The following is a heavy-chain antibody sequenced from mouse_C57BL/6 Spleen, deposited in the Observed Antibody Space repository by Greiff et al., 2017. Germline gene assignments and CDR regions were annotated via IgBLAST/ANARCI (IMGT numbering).Heavy chain of an antibody. CDR2: IYPGDGDT. Sequence: VQLVESGAELVKPGASVKISCKASGYAFSSYWMNWVKQRPGKGLEWIGQIYPGDGDTNYNGKFKGKATLTADKSSSTAYMQLSSLTSEDSAVYFCARSSVYLAWFAYWGQGTLVTVSA. CDR3: ARSSVYLAWFAY. CDR1: GYAFSSYW. D-gene: IGHD3-2*02. V-gene: IGHV1-80*01. J-gene: IGHJ3*01.